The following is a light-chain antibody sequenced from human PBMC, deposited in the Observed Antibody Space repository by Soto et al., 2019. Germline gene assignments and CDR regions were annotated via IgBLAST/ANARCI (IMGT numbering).Light chain of an antibody. CDR2: AAS. Sequence: EIVLTQSPGTRSLSPGDRGTLSCRASQSVGSNYLAWYQQKPGQAPRLLIYAASSRAPGIPARFSGSGSGTDFTLTISRLEPEDFAVYYCQQYGGSPWTFGQGTKVEIK. V-gene: IGKV3-20*01. J-gene: IGKJ1*01. CDR1: QSVGSNY. CDR3: QQYGGSPWT.